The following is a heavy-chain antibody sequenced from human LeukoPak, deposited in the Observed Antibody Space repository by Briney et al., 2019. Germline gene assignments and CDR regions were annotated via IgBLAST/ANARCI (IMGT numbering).Heavy chain of an antibody. Sequence: GGSLRLSCAASGFTYSSYSMNWVRQAPGKGLEWVSSISSSSSYIYYADSVKGRFTISRDNAKNSLYLQMNSLRAEDTAVYYCASTQRIVVVPAAIEVAGWFDPWGQGTLVTSPQ. J-gene: IGHJ5*02. V-gene: IGHV3-21*01. D-gene: IGHD2-2*02. CDR3: ASTQRIVVVPAAIEVAGWFDP. CDR2: ISSSSSYI. CDR1: GFTYSSYS.